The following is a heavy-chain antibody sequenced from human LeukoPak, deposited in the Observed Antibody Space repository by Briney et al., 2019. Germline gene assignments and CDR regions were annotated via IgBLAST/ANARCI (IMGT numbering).Heavy chain of an antibody. V-gene: IGHV4-59*01. Sequence: PSETLSLTCTVSGGSISSYYWSWIRQPPGKGLEWIGYIYYSGSTNYNPSLKSRVTISVDTSKNQFSLKLSSVTAADTAVYYCARERLHWGPNGAFDIWGQGTMVTVSS. CDR3: ARERLHWGPNGAFDI. J-gene: IGHJ3*02. CDR2: IYYSGST. D-gene: IGHD7-27*01. CDR1: GGSISSYY.